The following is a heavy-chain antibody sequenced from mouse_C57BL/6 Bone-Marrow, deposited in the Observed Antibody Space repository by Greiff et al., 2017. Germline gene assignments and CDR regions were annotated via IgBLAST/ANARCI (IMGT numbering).Heavy chain of an antibody. V-gene: IGHV1-69*01. CDR1: DYTFTSYW. CDR3: ARRSSGFPGFAY. CDR2: IDPSDSYT. D-gene: IGHD3-2*02. Sequence: QVQLQQPGAELVMPGASVKLSCKASDYTFTSYWMHWVKQRPGQGLEWIGEIDPSDSYTNYNQKFKGKSTLTVDKSSSTAYMQLSSLTSEDSAVYYCARRSSGFPGFAYWGQGTLVTVSA. J-gene: IGHJ3*01.